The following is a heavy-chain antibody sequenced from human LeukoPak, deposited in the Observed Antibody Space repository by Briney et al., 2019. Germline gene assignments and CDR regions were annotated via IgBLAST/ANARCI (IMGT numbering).Heavy chain of an antibody. Sequence: ASVKVSCKASGYTFTSYGISWVRQAPGQGLEWMGWISAYNGNTNYAQKLQGRVTMTTDTSTSTAYMELSSLRSEDTAVYYCARAGSRWLQSDYWGQGTLVTVSS. CDR1: GYTFTSYG. J-gene: IGHJ4*02. CDR2: ISAYNGNT. CDR3: ARAGSRWLQSDY. V-gene: IGHV1-18*01. D-gene: IGHD5-12*01.